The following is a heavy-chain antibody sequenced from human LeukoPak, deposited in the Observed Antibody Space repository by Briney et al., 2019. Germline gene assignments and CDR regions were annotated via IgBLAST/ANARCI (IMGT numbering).Heavy chain of an antibody. CDR3: ARVYYYDSSGYYWFDP. CDR2: AYYSGST. Sequence: SETLSLTCSVFDGSISNYYWSWIRQPPGKGLEWIGYAYYSGSTNYSPSLKSRVTMSVDTSKNQFSLRLNSVTAADTAVYYCARVYYYDSSGYYWFDPWGQGTLVTVSS. D-gene: IGHD3-22*01. J-gene: IGHJ5*02. V-gene: IGHV4-59*12. CDR1: DGSISNYY.